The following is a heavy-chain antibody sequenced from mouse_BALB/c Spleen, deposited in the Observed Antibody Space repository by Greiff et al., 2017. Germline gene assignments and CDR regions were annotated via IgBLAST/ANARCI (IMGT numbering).Heavy chain of an antibody. CDR2: INPSNGGT. CDR3: TRLDGNYDWYFDV. V-gene: IGHV1S81*02. J-gene: IGHJ1*01. CDR1: GYTFTSYY. D-gene: IGHD2-1*01. Sequence: QVQLQQPGAELVKPGASVKLSCKASGYTFTSYYMYWVKQRPGQGLEWIGGINPSNGGTNFNEKFKSKATLTVDKSSSTAYMQLSSLTSEDSAVYYCTRLDGNYDWYFDVWGAGTTVIVSS.